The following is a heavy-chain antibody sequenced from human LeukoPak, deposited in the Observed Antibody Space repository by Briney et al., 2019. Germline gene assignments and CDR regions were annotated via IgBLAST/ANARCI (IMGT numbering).Heavy chain of an antibody. CDR1: GFTFSGSA. Sequence: GGSLRLSCAASGFTFSGSAMHWVRQASGKGLEWVGRIRSKANSYATAYAESVKGRFTISRDDSKNTAYLQMNSLKTEDTAVYYCTRRVGSSSDWGQGTLVTVSS. V-gene: IGHV3-73*01. D-gene: IGHD6-6*01. J-gene: IGHJ4*02. CDR2: IRSKANSYAT. CDR3: TRRVGSSSD.